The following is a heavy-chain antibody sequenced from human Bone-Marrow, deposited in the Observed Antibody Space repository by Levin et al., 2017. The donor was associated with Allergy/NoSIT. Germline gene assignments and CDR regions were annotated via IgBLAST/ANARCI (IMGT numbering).Heavy chain of an antibody. CDR1: GYTFTGYY. D-gene: IGHD3-3*01. CDR2: INPNSGDT. V-gene: IGHV1-2*02. CDR3: ARERSITIFGVVPTKTFDS. Sequence: PVASVKVSCKASGYTFTGYYLHWVRQAPGQGLEWMGWINPNSGDTNSAQKFQGRVTMTRDTSITTAYMELSRLTSDDTAVYYCARERSITIFGVVPTKTFDSWGQGTLVTVSS. J-gene: IGHJ4*02.